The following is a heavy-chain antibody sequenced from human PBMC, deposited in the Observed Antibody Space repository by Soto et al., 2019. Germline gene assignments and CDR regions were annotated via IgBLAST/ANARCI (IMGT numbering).Heavy chain of an antibody. V-gene: IGHV3-74*01. Sequence: EVQLVESGGGLVHPGECLRLSCAASGFTFSSYWMHWVRQAPGKGLVGVSRMNSDGSSTSYAGSVKGRFTISRDNAKNTLYLQINSLRAEDTAVYYCVRTSMVVAAATRADYWGQGTLGTVSS. J-gene: IGHJ4*02. D-gene: IGHD2-15*01. CDR2: MNSDGSST. CDR1: GFTFSSYW. CDR3: VRTSMVVAAATRADY.